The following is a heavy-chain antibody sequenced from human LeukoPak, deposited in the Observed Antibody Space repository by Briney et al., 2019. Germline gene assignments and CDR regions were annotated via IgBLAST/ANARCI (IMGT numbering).Heavy chain of an antibody. Sequence: SETLSLTCAVYGGSFSGYYWSWIRQPPGKGLEWIGEINHSGSTNYNPSLKSRVTISVDTSKNQFSQKLSSVTAADTAVYYCARFPYYDILTEADAFDIWGQGTMVTVSS. CDR3: ARFPYYDILTEADAFDI. V-gene: IGHV4-34*01. CDR2: INHSGST. D-gene: IGHD3-9*01. CDR1: GGSFSGYY. J-gene: IGHJ3*02.